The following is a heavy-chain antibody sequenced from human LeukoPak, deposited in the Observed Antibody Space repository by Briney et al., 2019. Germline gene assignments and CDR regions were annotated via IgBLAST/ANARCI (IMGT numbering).Heavy chain of an antibody. CDR1: GGSISSYY. CDR2: IYYSGST. J-gene: IGHJ5*02. V-gene: IGHV4-59*01. CDR3: ARTYDFWSGPTNWFDP. Sequence: SETLSLTCTVSGGSISSYYWSWIRQPPGKGLEWIGYIYYSGSTNYNASLKRRVTISVDTSKTQFSLKLSSVTAADTAVYYCARTYDFWSGPTNWFDPWGQGTLVTVSS. D-gene: IGHD3-3*01.